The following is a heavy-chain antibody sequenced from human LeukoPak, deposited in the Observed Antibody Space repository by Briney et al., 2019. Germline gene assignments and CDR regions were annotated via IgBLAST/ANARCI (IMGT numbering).Heavy chain of an antibody. D-gene: IGHD4-23*01. CDR1: GYSISSDFS. V-gene: IGHV3-23*01. CDR2: IRASDRNT. CDR3: AKDVFGDYGGLDY. J-gene: IGHJ4*02. Sequence: PSETLSLTCTVSGYSISSDFSWGWIRQPPGKGLEWVSSIRASDRNTYYADSVKGRFAISRDNSKNTLYLQMNSLRVEDTAVYYCAKDVFGDYGGLDYWGQGTLVTVSS.